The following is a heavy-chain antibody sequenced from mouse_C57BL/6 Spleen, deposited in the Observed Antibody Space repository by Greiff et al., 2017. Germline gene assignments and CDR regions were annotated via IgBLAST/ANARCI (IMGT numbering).Heavy chain of an antibody. D-gene: IGHD2-3*01. CDR1: GYTFTDYN. V-gene: IGHV1-22*01. J-gene: IGHJ2*01. Sequence: VQLQQSGPELVKPGASVTMSCKASGYTFTDYNMHWVKQSHGTRLEWIGYINPNNGGTSSNQKFKGKATLTVNKASSTAYRGRRSLTSEDSAVYYWARRGGYYDYWGQGTTLTVSS. CDR3: ARRGGYYDY. CDR2: INPNNGGT.